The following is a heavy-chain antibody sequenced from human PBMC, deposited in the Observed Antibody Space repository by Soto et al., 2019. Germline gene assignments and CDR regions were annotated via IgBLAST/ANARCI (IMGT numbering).Heavy chain of an antibody. J-gene: IGHJ4*02. D-gene: IGHD4-4*01. CDR1: GFSFSSAW. Sequence: PGGPLRLSCAVSGFSFSSAWMTWIRQAPGKGLERVAIMNEDGSERYYVDSVKGRFTISRDNAKNALFLQMNSLRVEDTAVYFCARDRAYSRFDYWGQGSLVTVSS. CDR2: MNEDGSER. CDR3: ARDRAYSRFDY. V-gene: IGHV3-7*03.